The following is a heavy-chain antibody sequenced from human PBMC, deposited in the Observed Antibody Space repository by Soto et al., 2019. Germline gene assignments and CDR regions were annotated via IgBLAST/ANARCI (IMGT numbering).Heavy chain of an antibody. Sequence: EVQLVESGGGSVQPGGSLRLSCAASGFTFSSYWMSWVRQAPGKGLEWVANIKQDGSEKYYVDSVKGRFTISRDNAKNSLYLQMNSLRAEDTAVYYCAREIQAVATKDSAFDIWGQGTMVTVSS. CDR1: GFTFSSYW. CDR3: AREIQAVATKDSAFDI. D-gene: IGHD5-12*01. V-gene: IGHV3-7*01. CDR2: IKQDGSEK. J-gene: IGHJ3*02.